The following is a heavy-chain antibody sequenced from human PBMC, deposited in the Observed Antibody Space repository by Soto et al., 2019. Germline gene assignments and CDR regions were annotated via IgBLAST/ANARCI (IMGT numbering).Heavy chain of an antibody. CDR1: GFTFSSYS. D-gene: IGHD2-2*01. V-gene: IGHV3-21*01. Sequence: EVQLVESGGGLVKPGGSLRLSCAASGFTFSSYSMNWVRQAPGKGLEWVSSISSSSSYIYYADSVKGRFTISRDNAKNSRYLQMNSLRAEDTAVYYCARDIVVVPAAIVWGQGTMVTVSS. J-gene: IGHJ3*01. CDR2: ISSSSSYI. CDR3: ARDIVVVPAAIV.